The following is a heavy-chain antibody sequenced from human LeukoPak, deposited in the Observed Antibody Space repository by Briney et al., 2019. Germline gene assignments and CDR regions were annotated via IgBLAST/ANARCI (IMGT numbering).Heavy chain of an antibody. Sequence: ASVKVSCKVSGYTLTELSMHWVRQAPGKXLEWMGGFDPEDGETIYAQKFQGRVTMTEDTSTDTAYMELSSLRSEDTAVYYCAKGDYYDSSGYYYGVHAFDIWGQGTMVTVSS. J-gene: IGHJ3*02. V-gene: IGHV1-24*01. CDR1: GYTLTELS. CDR3: AKGDYYDSSGYYYGVHAFDI. D-gene: IGHD3-22*01. CDR2: FDPEDGET.